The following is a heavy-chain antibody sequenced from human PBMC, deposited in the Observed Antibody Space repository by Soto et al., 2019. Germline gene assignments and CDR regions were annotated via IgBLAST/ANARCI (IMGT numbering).Heavy chain of an antibody. CDR3: ARGLNTMVRGGYFDY. D-gene: IGHD3-10*01. CDR1: GGSFSGYY. CDR2: INHSGST. Sequence: PSETLSLTCAVYGGSFSGYYWSWIRQPPGKGLEWIGEINHSGSTNYNPSLKSRVTISVDTSKNQFSLKLSSVTAADTAVYYCARGLNTMVRGGYFDYWGQGTLVTVSS. V-gene: IGHV4-34*01. J-gene: IGHJ4*02.